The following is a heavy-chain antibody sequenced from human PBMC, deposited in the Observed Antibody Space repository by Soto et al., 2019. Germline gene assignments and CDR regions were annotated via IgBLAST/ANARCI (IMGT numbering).Heavy chain of an antibody. CDR1: GGSISSGDYY. CDR2: IYYSGST. V-gene: IGHV4-61*08. J-gene: IGHJ6*02. Sequence: SETLSLTCTVSGGSISSGDYYWSWIRQPPGKGLEWIGYIYYSGSTNYNPSLKSRVTISVDTSKNQFSLKLSSVTAADTAVYYCARVMGSGDYYYYGMDVWGQGTTVTVCS. D-gene: IGHD1-26*01. CDR3: ARVMGSGDYYYYGMDV.